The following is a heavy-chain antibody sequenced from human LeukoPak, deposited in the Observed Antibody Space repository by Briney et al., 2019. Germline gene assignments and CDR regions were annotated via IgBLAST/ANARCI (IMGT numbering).Heavy chain of an antibody. V-gene: IGHV3-48*02. CDR3: APNFWSGYVTDY. CDR2: ISSSGNMI. D-gene: IGHD3-3*01. J-gene: IGHJ4*02. CDR1: GFTFSSYW. Sequence: PGGSLRLSCGASGFTFSSYWMSWVRQAPGKGLEWVSYISSSGNMIYYADSVMGRFTISRDNAKNSLYLQMNSLRDDDTAVYYCAPNFWSGYVTDYWGQGTLVTVSS.